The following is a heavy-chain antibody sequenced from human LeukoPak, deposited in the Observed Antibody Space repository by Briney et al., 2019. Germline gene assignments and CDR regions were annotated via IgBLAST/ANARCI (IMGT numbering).Heavy chain of an antibody. CDR1: GYTFTSYA. D-gene: IGHD5-24*01. V-gene: IGHV1-2*02. CDR2: ITPSGGT. J-gene: IGHJ1*01. Sequence: GASVKVSCKASGYTFTSYAIHWVRQAPGQGLEWMGWITPSGGTNYPQKFQGRVAITWDTSITTAYMDLSRLTSDDTAVYYCARDRYGDGFATVDHWGYGALWTVSS. CDR3: ARDRYGDGFATVDH.